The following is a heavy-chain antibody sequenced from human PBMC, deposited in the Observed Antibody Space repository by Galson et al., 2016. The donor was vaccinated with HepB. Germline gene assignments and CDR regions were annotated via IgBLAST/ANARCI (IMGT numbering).Heavy chain of an antibody. CDR2: MNPNSGNT. CDR3: ARIPSPYYDFWGGPWFDY. Sequence: SVKVSCKASGYTFTNYDINWVRQATGQGLDWMGWMNPNSGNTGYVQKFQGRVTMTRNTSISTAYMELSSLRSEDTATYYCARIPSPYYDFWGGPWFDYWGQGTLVTVSS. J-gene: IGHJ4*02. D-gene: IGHD3-3*01. V-gene: IGHV1-8*01. CDR1: GYTFTNYD.